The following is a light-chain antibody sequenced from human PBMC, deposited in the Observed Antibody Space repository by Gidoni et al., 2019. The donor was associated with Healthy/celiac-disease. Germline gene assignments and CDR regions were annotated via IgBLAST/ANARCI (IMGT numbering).Light chain of an antibody. Sequence: SYELTQPPSVSVSPGPTASLTCSGDKLGDKYACWYQQKPGQSPVLVIYQDSKRPSGIPERFSGSTSGNTATLTISGTQAMDEADYYCQAWDSSTMVFGGGTKADRP. CDR2: QDS. CDR3: QAWDSSTMV. J-gene: IGLJ2*01. CDR1: KLGDKY. V-gene: IGLV3-1*01.